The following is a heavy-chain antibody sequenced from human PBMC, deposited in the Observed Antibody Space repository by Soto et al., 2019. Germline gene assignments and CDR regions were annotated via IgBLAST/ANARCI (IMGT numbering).Heavy chain of an antibody. CDR3: ARQTLQPYYYYGMDV. CDR2: IYPGDSDT. J-gene: IGHJ6*02. Sequence: GESLKISCKVSGYSFTSYWIGWVRQMPGKGLEWMGIIYPGDSDTRYSPSFQGQVTISADKSISTAYLQWSSLKASDTAMYYCARQTLQPYYYYGMDVWGQGTTVTVSS. D-gene: IGHD4-4*01. V-gene: IGHV5-51*01. CDR1: GYSFTSYW.